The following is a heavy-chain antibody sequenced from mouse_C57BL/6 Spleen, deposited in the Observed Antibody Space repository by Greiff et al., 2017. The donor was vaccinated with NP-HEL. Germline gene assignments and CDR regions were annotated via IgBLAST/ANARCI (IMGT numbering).Heavy chain of an antibody. CDR1: GYTFTSYW. Sequence: VQLQQPGAELVMPGASVKLSCKASGYTFTSYWMHWVKQRPGQGLEWIGEIDPSDSYTNYNQKFKGKSTLTVDKSSSTAYMQLSSLTSEDSAVYYCARGGAGTRYAMDYWGQGTSVTVSS. V-gene: IGHV1-69*01. CDR3: ARGGAGTRYAMDY. J-gene: IGHJ4*01. CDR2: IDPSDSYT. D-gene: IGHD4-1*01.